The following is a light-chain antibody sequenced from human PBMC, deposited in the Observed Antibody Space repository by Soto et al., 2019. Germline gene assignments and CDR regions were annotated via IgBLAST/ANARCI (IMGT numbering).Light chain of an antibody. J-gene: IGKJ1*01. Sequence: EIVLTQSPGTLSLSPGERATLSCRASQSISSTYLAWYRQKPGQAPRLLIYAASSRATGIPDRFSGSRSGTDFTLTISRLEPEDFAVYYCQQYYASSWTFGQGTRVEIK. V-gene: IGKV3-20*01. CDR2: AAS. CDR3: QQYYASSWT. CDR1: QSISSTY.